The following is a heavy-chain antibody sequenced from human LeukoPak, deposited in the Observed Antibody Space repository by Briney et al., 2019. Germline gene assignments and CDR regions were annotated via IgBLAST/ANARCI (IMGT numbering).Heavy chain of an antibody. CDR1: GYTFTSYD. V-gene: IGHV1-2*02. CDR3: ARELMTQISSWTRNYYMDV. CDR2: INPNSGGT. D-gene: IGHD2-21*02. J-gene: IGHJ6*03. Sequence: GASVKVSCKASGYTFTSYDINWVRQAPGQGLEWMGWINPNSGGTNYAQKFQGRVTMTRDTSISTAYMELSRLRSDDTAMYYCARELMTQISSWTRNYYMDVWGKGTTVTVSS.